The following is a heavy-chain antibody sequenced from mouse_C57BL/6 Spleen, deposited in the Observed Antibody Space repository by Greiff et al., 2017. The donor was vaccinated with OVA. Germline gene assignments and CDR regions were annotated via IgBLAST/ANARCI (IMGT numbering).Heavy chain of an antibody. J-gene: IGHJ2*01. D-gene: IGHD2-3*01. V-gene: IGHV1-52*01. CDR2: IDPSDSET. CDR3: ARWGWLLLDY. Sequence: VKLQQPGAELVRPGSSVKLSCKASGYTFTSYWMHWVKQRPIQGLEWIGNIDPSDSETHYNQKFKDKATLTVDKSSSTAYMQLSSLTSEDSAVYYCARWGWLLLDYWGQGTTLTVAS. CDR1: GYTFTSYW.